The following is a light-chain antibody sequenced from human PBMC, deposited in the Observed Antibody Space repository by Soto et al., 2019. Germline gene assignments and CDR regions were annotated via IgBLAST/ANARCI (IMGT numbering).Light chain of an antibody. J-gene: IGLJ2*01. CDR3: LLSYSGARSRV. CDR2: DTS. Sequence: QSVVTQEPSLTVSPGGTVTLTCGSSTGAVTSGHYPYWFQQKPGQAPRTLIYDTSNKHSWTPARFSGSLLGGKAALTLSGAQPEDEAEYYCLLSYSGARSRVLGGGTKLTVL. CDR1: TGAVTSGHY. V-gene: IGLV7-46*01.